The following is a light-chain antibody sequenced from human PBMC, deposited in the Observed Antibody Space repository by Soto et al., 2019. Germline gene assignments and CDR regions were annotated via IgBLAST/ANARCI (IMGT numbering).Light chain of an antibody. CDR2: GAS. J-gene: IGKJ1*01. CDR1: QSVSSN. V-gene: IGKV3-15*01. Sequence: TLAAVASQSVSSNLAWYQQKPGQAPRLLIYGASTRATGIPARFSGSASGTDYTITICGLQSDDFALYHCQQYKIRSQTFAQGTKVDIK. CDR3: QQYKIRSQT.